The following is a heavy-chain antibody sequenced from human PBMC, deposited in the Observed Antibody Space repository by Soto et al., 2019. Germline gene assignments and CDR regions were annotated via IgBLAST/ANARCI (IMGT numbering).Heavy chain of an antibody. CDR3: AKGSANSRPYYFDY. D-gene: IGHD3-22*01. Sequence: GGSLRLSCAASDFTFSNAWINWVRQAPGKGLEWVSAITGSGGDTFHADSVKGRFTISRDNTKNTLYLQMNRLRAEDTAVYYCAKGSANSRPYYFDYWGQGTLVTVSS. V-gene: IGHV3-23*01. CDR2: ITGSGGDT. J-gene: IGHJ4*02. CDR1: DFTFSNAW.